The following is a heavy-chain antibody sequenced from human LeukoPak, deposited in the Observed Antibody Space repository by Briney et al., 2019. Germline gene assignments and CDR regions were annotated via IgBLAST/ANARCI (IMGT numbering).Heavy chain of an antibody. CDR3: ARQRLGYSGYDGGGGYYYMDV. D-gene: IGHD5-12*01. J-gene: IGHJ6*03. CDR1: GGSISSYY. Sequence: PSETLSLTCTVSGGSISSYYWGWIRQPAGKGLEWIGRIYTSGSTNYNPSLKSRVTISVDTSKNQFSLKLSSVTAADTAVYYCARQRLGYSGYDGGGGYYYMDVWGKGTTVTISS. V-gene: IGHV4-4*07. CDR2: IYTSGST.